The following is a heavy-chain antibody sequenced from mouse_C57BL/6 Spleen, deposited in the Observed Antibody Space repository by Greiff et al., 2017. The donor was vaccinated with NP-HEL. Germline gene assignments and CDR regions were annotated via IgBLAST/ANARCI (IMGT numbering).Heavy chain of an antibody. D-gene: IGHD1-1*01. Sequence: DVMLVESGEGLVKPGGSLKLSCAASGFTFSSYAMSWVRQTPEKRLEWVAYISSGGDYIYYADTVKGRFTISRDNARNTLYLQMSSLKSEDTAMYYCTREGDYGSSPAWFAYWGQGTLVTVSA. CDR3: TREGDYGSSPAWFAY. CDR2: ISSGGDYI. J-gene: IGHJ3*01. CDR1: GFTFSSYA. V-gene: IGHV5-9-1*02.